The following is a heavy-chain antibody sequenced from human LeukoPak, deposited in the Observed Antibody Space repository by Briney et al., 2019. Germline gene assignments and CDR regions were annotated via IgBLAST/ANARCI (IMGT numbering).Heavy chain of an antibody. CDR2: ISGSGGST. CDR3: AKIVEIAAAGTYFDY. CDR1: GFTLSNYG. Sequence: GRSLRLSCAASGFTLSNYGMHWVRQAPGKGLEWVSAISGSGGSTYYADSVKGRFTISRDNSKNTLYLQMNSLRAEDTAVYYCAKIVEIAAAGTYFDYWGQGTLVTVSS. V-gene: IGHV3-23*01. D-gene: IGHD6-13*01. J-gene: IGHJ4*02.